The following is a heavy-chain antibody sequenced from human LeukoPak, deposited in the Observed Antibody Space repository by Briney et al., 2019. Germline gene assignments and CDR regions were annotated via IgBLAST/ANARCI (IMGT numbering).Heavy chain of an antibody. V-gene: IGHV4-34*01. J-gene: IGHJ4*02. CDR3: ARGFPEYSS. CDR1: GGSFSGYY. Sequence: PSETLSLTCAVYGGSFSGYYWSWIRQPPGKGLEWIGEINHSGSTNYNPSLKSRVTISVDTSKNQFSLKLSSVTAADTAVYYCARGFPEYSSWGQGTLVTVSS. CDR2: INHSGST. D-gene: IGHD6-6*01.